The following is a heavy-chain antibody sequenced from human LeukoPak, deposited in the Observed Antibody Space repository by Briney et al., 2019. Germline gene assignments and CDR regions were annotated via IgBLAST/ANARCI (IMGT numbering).Heavy chain of an antibody. V-gene: IGHV1-46*01. CDR3: ARVISGVAFDI. J-gene: IGHJ3*02. CDR1: GYTFTNYY. Sequence: ASVKVSCKASGYTFTNYYMHWVRQAPGQGLEWMGIINPSGGSPSYAQKFQGRVTMTRDTSTSTAYMELSSLRSEDTAVYYCARVISGVAFDIWGQGTMVTVSS. D-gene: IGHD2-21*01. CDR2: INPSGGSP.